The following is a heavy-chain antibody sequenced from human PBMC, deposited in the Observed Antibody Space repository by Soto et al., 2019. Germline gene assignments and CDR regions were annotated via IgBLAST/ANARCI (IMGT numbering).Heavy chain of an antibody. CDR3: ARGLTMGQLPSHFDH. V-gene: IGHV4-61*01. Sequence: PSETLSLTCTVSGGSVSNDNFYWSWIRQPPGKGLEWIGYVHSSGITNYNPSLKRRVTISVDTSRNRFSLRLSSVTAADTAVYYCARGLTMGQLPSHFDHWGQGTLVTVSS. D-gene: IGHD3-16*01. CDR1: GGSVSNDNFY. CDR2: VHSSGIT. J-gene: IGHJ5*02.